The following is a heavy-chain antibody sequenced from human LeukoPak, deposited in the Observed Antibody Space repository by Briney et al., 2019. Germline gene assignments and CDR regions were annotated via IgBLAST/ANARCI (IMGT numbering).Heavy chain of an antibody. Sequence: PGGSLRLSCAASGFTFSNAWMSWVRQAPGKGLEWVGRIKSKTDGGTTDYAAPVKGRFTISRDDSKNTLYLQMNSLRAEDMAVYYCARDLDSSSWSVYWGQGTLVTVSS. CDR1: GFTFSNAW. J-gene: IGHJ4*02. CDR3: ARDLDSSSWSVY. V-gene: IGHV3-15*01. CDR2: IKSKTDGGTT. D-gene: IGHD6-13*01.